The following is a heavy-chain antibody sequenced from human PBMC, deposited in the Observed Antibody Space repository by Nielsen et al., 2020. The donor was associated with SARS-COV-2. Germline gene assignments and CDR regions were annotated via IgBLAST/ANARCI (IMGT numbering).Heavy chain of an antibody. CDR2: IWYDGSNK. Sequence: GESLKISCAASGFTVSGYTMNWVRQAPGKGLEWVAVIWYDGSNKYYADSVKGRFTISRDNSKNTLYLQMNSLRAEDTAVYYCARDMGSSSWPKTNYFDYWGQGTLVTVSS. CDR3: ARDMGSSSWPKTNYFDY. CDR1: GFTVSGYT. J-gene: IGHJ4*02. V-gene: IGHV3-33*08. D-gene: IGHD6-13*01.